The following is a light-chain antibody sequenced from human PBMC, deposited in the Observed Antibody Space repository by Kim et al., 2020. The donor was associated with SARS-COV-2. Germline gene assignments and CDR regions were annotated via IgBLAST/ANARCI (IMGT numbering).Light chain of an antibody. CDR3: QQSYSTPPA. Sequence: SASVGDRVTITCRASQSISRYSNWYQQKPGKAPKPLIYATSSLQSGVPSRFSGSGSGTDFTLTISSLQPEDFATYYCQQSYSTPPAFGGGTKLEI. J-gene: IGKJ4*01. CDR1: QSISRY. V-gene: IGKV1-39*01. CDR2: ATS.